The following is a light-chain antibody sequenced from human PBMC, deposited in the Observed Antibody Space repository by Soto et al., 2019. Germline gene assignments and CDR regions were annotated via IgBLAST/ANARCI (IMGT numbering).Light chain of an antibody. CDR1: SSDVGAYNY. Sequence: QSLLTQPASVSGSPGQSITISCTLTSSDVGAYNYVSWFQQHPGKAPKLLIYEVSNRPSGVSYRFSGSKSGSTASLTISGLQAEDEADYYCSSYTRSRTYVFGTGTKVTVL. CDR2: EVS. J-gene: IGLJ1*01. V-gene: IGLV2-14*01. CDR3: SSYTRSRTYV.